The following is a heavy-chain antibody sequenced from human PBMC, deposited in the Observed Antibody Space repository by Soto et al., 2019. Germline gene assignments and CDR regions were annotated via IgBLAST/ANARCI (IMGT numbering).Heavy chain of an antibody. V-gene: IGHV3-33*01. CDR3: ARVPRHYDFWSGSYYYSGMDG. CDR2: IWYDGSNK. D-gene: IGHD3-3*01. Sequence: GGSLRLSCAASGFTFSSYGMHWVRQAPGKGLEWVAVIWYDGSNKYYADSVKGRFTISRDNSKNTLYLQMNSMRAEDTAVYYCARVPRHYDFWSGSYYYSGMDGWGQGNTVTVSS. CDR1: GFTFSSYG. J-gene: IGHJ6*02.